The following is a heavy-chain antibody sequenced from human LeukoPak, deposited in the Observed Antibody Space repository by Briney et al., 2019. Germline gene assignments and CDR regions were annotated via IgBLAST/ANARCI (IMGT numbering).Heavy chain of an antibody. D-gene: IGHD2-2*02. CDR1: GFTVSSTY. J-gene: IGHJ4*02. V-gene: IGHV3-53*04. Sequence: GGSLRLSCAASGFTVSSTYMAWVRQPPGKGLEWVSVFYPSGTTHYADSVKGRFTVSRHDSNNVFYLQMNSLRVEDTPVYYCATVPRSTCCYTFDSWGQGTLVIVSS. CDR2: FYPSGTT. CDR3: ATVPRSTCCYTFDS.